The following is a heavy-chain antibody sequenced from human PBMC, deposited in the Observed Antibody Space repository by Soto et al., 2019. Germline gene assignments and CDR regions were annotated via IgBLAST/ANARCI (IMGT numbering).Heavy chain of an antibody. D-gene: IGHD4-17*01. CDR3: ARDAYSDYGRSY. CDR2: IIPIFGTA. Sequence: QVQLVQSGAEVKKPGSSVKVSCKASGGTFSSYAISWVRQAPGQGLEWMGGIIPIFGTANYAQKFQGRVTITADVSTSTGYLELSILRSEDTAVYYCARDAYSDYGRSYWAHGTLVTVSS. J-gene: IGHJ4*01. CDR1: GGTFSSYA. V-gene: IGHV1-69*01.